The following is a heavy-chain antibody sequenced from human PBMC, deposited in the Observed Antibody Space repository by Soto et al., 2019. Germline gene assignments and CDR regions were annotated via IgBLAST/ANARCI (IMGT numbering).Heavy chain of an antibody. V-gene: IGHV3-30-3*01. D-gene: IGHD3-22*01. J-gene: IGHJ4*02. Sequence: HPGGSMRLSCAASGFTFSSYAMHWVRQAPGKGLEWVAVISYDGSNKYYADSVKGRFTISRDNSKNTLYLQMNSLRAEDTAVYYCARDRMYYYDSSGYYGPFPFDYWGQGTLVTVSS. CDR3: ARDRMYYYDSSGYYGPFPFDY. CDR1: GFTFSSYA. CDR2: ISYDGSNK.